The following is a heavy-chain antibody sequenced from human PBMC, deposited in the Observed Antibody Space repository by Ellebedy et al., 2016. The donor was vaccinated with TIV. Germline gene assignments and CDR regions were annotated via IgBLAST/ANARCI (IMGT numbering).Heavy chain of an antibody. J-gene: IGHJ3*02. CDR1: GFTFSSYA. CDR2: ISYDGSNK. V-gene: IGHV3-30-3*01. Sequence: PGGSLRLSCAASGFTFSSYAMHWVRQAPGKGLEWVAVISYDGSNKYYADSVKGRFTISRDNSKNTLYLQMNSLRAEDTAVYYCARDVGVMRIVVVDDAFDIWGQGTMVTVSS. D-gene: IGHD3-22*01. CDR3: ARDVGVMRIVVVDDAFDI.